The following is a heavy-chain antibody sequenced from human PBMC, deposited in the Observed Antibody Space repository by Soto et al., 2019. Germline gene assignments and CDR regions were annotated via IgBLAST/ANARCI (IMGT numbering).Heavy chain of an antibody. J-gene: IGHJ4*02. V-gene: IGHV3-30*03. CDR3: APIWDYFDY. CDR2: ISYDGSNK. CDR1: GFTFSSYG. Sequence: QVQLVESGGGVVQPGRSLRLSCAASGFTFSSYGMHWVRQAPGKGLEWVAVISYDGSNKYYADSVKGRFTISRDNSKNPLYLQMNSLRAGDTAVYYCAPIWDYFDYWGQGTLVTVSS. D-gene: IGHD7-27*01.